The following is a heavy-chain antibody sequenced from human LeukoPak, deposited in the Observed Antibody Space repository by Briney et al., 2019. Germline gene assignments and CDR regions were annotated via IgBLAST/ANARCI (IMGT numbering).Heavy chain of an antibody. CDR2: IDPNSGGT. J-gene: IGHJ4*02. CDR1: GYTFTGYY. CDR3: ARAPWRYGDYEVPYFDY. Sequence: GASVKVSCKAFGYTFTGYYLHWVRQAPGQGLECMGWIDPNSGGTNYAQTFQGRVTMTRDTSISTAYMELSRLRSDDTAVYYCARAPWRYGDYEVPYFDYWGQGTLVTVSS. V-gene: IGHV1-2*02. D-gene: IGHD4-17*01.